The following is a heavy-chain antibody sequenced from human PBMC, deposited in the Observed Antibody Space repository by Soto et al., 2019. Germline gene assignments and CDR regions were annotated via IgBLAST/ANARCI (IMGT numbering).Heavy chain of an antibody. V-gene: IGHV3-23*01. CDR3: ARRGYGSRWPNVYMDV. CDR1: GFTFTSHA. J-gene: IGHJ6*03. D-gene: IGHD6-13*01. CDR2: IRATGDSP. Sequence: GGSLRLSCAASGFTFTSHAMTWVRQAPGKGLEWVSGIRATGDSPYYADSVKGRFTISKDNSNNILYLQMNSLRAEDTAVYYCARRGYGSRWPNVYMDVWGKGTTVTVSS.